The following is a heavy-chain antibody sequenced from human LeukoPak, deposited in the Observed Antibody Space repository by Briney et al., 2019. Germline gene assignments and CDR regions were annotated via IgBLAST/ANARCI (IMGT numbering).Heavy chain of an antibody. V-gene: IGHV1-18*01. CDR2: ISAYNGNT. D-gene: IGHD3-9*01. Sequence: GASVKVSCKASGYTFTSYGISWVRQAPGQGLEWMGWISAYNGNTNYAQKLQGRVTMTTDTSTSTAYMELRSLRSDDTAVYYCARDPGELRYFDWLGPPEYFQHWGQGTLVTVSS. CDR1: GYTFTSYG. CDR3: ARDPGELRYFDWLGPPEYFQH. J-gene: IGHJ1*01.